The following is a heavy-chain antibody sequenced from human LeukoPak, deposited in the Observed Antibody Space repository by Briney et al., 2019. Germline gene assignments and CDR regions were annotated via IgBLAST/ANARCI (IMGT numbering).Heavy chain of an antibody. D-gene: IGHD3-16*01. J-gene: IGHJ4*02. CDR1: AYIFTGYY. Sequence: ASVKVSCKASAYIFTGYYIHWVRQAPGQGLEWMGWINPNSGDTNYAQKFQGRVTMTRDTSISTAYMELSRLRSDDTAVYYCAGDRTGGNDYWGQGSLVTVSS. V-gene: IGHV1-2*02. CDR2: INPNSGDT. CDR3: AGDRTGGNDY.